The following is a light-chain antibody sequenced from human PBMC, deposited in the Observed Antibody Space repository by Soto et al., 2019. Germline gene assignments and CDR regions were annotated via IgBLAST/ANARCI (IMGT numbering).Light chain of an antibody. J-gene: IGKJ2*01. CDR2: DAS. Sequence: DIQMTQSPSTLSASVGDRVTITCRASQTISNWLAWYQQKPGKAPKVLIYDASTLQSGVPSRFSGSGSGTEFTLTISSLQPDDFATYYCQHCNSNVYTFGQGTKLEI. V-gene: IGKV1-5*01. CDR1: QTISNW. CDR3: QHCNSNVYT.